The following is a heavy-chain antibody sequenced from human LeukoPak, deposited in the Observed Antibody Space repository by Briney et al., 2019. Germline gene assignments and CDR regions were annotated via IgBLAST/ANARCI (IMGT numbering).Heavy chain of an antibody. Sequence: PGGSLRLSCAASGFTFSSYAMSWVRQAPGKGLEWVSGISGSGGSTYYADAVKGRFTISRDNSKNTLYLQMNSLRAEDTAVYYCAEGFRGAPRCYYFYGMDVWGQGTTVTVSS. J-gene: IGHJ6*02. V-gene: IGHV3-23*01. CDR3: AEGFRGAPRCYYFYGMDV. CDR2: ISGSGGST. D-gene: IGHD3-10*01. CDR1: GFTFSSYA.